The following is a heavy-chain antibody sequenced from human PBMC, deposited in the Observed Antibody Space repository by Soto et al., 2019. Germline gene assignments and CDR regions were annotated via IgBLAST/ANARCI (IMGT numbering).Heavy chain of an antibody. J-gene: IGHJ5*02. CDR3: VRALRHTPMVYPWFDP. V-gene: IGHV4-31*03. CDR2: IYESGYT. CDR1: GASVSSGAYY. D-gene: IGHD5-18*01. Sequence: KPSETLSLTCTVSGASVSSGAYYWGWVRQRPGRGLEWIGYIYESGYTYYNTSLKSRLTISLDRSNNQFSLGLTSVTAADTAVYYCVRALRHTPMVYPWFDPWGQGPLVTVSS.